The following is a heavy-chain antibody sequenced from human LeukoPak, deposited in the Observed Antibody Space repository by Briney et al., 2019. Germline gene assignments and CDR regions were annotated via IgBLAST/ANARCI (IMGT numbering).Heavy chain of an antibody. D-gene: IGHD2-21*01. Sequence: PGGSLRLSCVTSGFNFSDSRMTWVRQAPGKGLQWVANVNRDGTEKHFLDSVEGRFTVSRDNAKKSLYLQISSLRPQDTAVYFCVRGDWYFESWGQGTLVTVSS. CDR2: VNRDGTEK. CDR3: VRGDWYFES. J-gene: IGHJ4*02. V-gene: IGHV3-7*04. CDR1: GFNFSDSR.